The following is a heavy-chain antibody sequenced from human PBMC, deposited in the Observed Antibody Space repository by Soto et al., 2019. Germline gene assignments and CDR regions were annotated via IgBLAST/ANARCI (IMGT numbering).Heavy chain of an antibody. J-gene: IGHJ4*02. CDR2: ISYDGSNK. V-gene: IGHV3-30*18. D-gene: IGHD1-26*01. CDR1: GFTFSSYG. CDR3: AKDRWELPGPNFDY. Sequence: QVQLVESGGGVVQPGRSLRLSCAASGFTFSSYGMHWVRQAPGKGLEWVAVISYDGSNKYYADSVKGRFTISRDNSKNTLYLQMNSLRAEDTAVYYCAKDRWELPGPNFDYWGQGTLVTVSS.